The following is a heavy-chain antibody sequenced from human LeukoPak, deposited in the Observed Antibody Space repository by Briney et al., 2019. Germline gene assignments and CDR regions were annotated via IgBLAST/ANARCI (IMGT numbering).Heavy chain of an antibody. CDR1: GGSFSGYY. D-gene: IGHD3-22*01. CDR2: INHSGST. CDR3: AREYYDSISYYFDY. V-gene: IGHV4-34*01. J-gene: IGHJ4*02. Sequence: SETLSLTCAVYGGSFSGYYWSWIRQPPGKGLEWIGEINHSGSTNYNPSLKSRPTISVDTYKNQFSLKLSSVTAADTAVYYCAREYYDSISYYFDYWGQGTLVTVSS.